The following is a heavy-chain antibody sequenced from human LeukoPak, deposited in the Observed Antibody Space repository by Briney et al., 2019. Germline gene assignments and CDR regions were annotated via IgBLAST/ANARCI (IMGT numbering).Heavy chain of an antibody. CDR1: GGSISSGGYY. J-gene: IGHJ4*02. V-gene: IGHV4-30-2*01. CDR2: IYHSGST. Sequence: SQTLSLTCTVSGGSISSGGYYWSWIRQPPGKGLEWIGYIYHSGSTYYNPSLKSRVTISVDRSKNQFSLKLSSVTAADTAVYYCARDSVVSIAARPGEFDYWGQGTLVTVSS. CDR3: ARDSVVSIAARPGEFDY. D-gene: IGHD6-6*01.